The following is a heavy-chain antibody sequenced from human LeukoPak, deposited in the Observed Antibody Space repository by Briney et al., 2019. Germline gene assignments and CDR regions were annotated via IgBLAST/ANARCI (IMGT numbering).Heavy chain of an antibody. V-gene: IGHV3-15*01. CDR1: GFTFSNAW. CDR2: IKSKTDGGTT. CDR3: TTQNEGYDSSGYYYSDY. Sequence: GGSLRLSCAASGFTFSNAWMSWVCQAPGKGLEWVGRIKSKTDGGTTDYAAPVKGRFTISRDDSKNTLYLQMNSLKTEDTAVYYCTTQNEGYDSSGYYYSDYWGQGTLVTVSS. D-gene: IGHD3-22*01. J-gene: IGHJ4*02.